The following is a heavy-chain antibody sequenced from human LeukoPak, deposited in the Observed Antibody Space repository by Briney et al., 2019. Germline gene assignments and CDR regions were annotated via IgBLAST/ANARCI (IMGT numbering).Heavy chain of an antibody. V-gene: IGHV3-53*01. CDR3: ASPNRYCSSASCSFYYGMDV. J-gene: IGHJ6*02. Sequence: GSLRLSCVVSGFTVSSNYMSWVRQAPGKGLEWVSVLYSGGSTYYADSVKGRFIISRDNSKNTLYLQMNSLRAEDTAVYYCASPNRYCSSASCSFYYGMDVWGQGTTVTVSS. D-gene: IGHD2-2*01. CDR2: LYSGGST. CDR1: GFTVSSNY.